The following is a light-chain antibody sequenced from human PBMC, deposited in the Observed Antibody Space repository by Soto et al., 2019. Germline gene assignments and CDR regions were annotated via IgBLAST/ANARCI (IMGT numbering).Light chain of an antibody. CDR1: SSDVGGYNY. CDR3: STYTSSSTLVV. CDR2: EVS. J-gene: IGLJ2*01. V-gene: IGLV2-14*01. Sequence: QSALTQPASVSGSPGQSITISCTGTSSDVGGYNYVSWYQQHPGKAPKLMIYEVSNRPSGVSNRFSGSKSGNTASLTISGLLSEDEADYYCSTYTSSSTLVVFGGGTKLTGL.